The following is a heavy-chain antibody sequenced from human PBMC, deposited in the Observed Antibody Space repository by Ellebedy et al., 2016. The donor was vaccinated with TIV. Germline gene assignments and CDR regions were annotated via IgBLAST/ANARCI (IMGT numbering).Heavy chain of an antibody. CDR2: ISSSSSTI. J-gene: IGHJ4*02. CDR1: GFTFSSYS. D-gene: IGHD3-16*01. Sequence: GESLKISCAASGFTFSSYSMNWVRQAPGKGLEWVSFISSSSSTIYYADSVKGRFTISRDNAKNSLYLQMNSLRAEDTAVYYCARESIMITFGGVPFDSWGQGTLVTVSS. V-gene: IGHV3-48*01. CDR3: ARESIMITFGGVPFDS.